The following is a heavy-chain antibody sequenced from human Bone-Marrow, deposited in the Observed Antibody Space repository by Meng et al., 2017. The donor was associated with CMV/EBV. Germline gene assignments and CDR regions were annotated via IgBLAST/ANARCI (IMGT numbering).Heavy chain of an antibody. V-gene: IGHV3-48*03. CDR1: GFTFSSYE. CDR2: ISSSGNTI. Sequence: GESLKISCAASGFTFSSYEMNWVRQAPGKGLEWVSYISSSGNTIYYADSVKGRFTISRDNSKNTLYLQMNSLRAEDTAVYYCARVALEYYYGSGSLTDYWGQGTLVTVSS. J-gene: IGHJ4*02. D-gene: IGHD3-10*01. CDR3: ARVALEYYYGSGSLTDY.